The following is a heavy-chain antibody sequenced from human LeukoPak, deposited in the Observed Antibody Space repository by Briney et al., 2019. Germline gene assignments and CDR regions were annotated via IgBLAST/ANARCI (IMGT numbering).Heavy chain of an antibody. Sequence: SDPTLVKPTHTLTLTCTFSGFSLSTSAVGVGWILQPPGKALEWPALIYCDDDKRYSPSVKGRLTITKADSTIQVVLTMTNMDTVDTATYYCAHSHGSGSYEADYWGQGTLVTVSS. CDR2: IYCDDDK. V-gene: IGHV2-5*02. J-gene: IGHJ4*02. D-gene: IGHD3-10*01. CDR3: AHSHGSGSYEADY. CDR1: GFSLSTSAVG.